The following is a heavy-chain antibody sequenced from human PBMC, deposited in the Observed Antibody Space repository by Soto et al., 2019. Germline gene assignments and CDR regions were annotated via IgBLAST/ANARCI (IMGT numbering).Heavy chain of an antibody. V-gene: IGHV4-34*01. D-gene: IGHD3-10*01. Sequence: KASETLSLTCAVYGGSFSGYYWSWIRQPPGKGLEWIGEINHSGSTNYNPSLKSRVTISVDTSKNQFSLKLSSVTAADTAVYYCARIYLYGSGNEPSALNNWFDPWGQGTLVTVSS. J-gene: IGHJ5*02. CDR1: GGSFSGYY. CDR2: INHSGST. CDR3: ARIYLYGSGNEPSALNNWFDP.